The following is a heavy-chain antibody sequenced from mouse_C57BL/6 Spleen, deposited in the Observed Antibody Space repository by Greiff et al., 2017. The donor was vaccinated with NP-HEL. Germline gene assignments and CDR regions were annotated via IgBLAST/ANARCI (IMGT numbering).Heavy chain of an antibody. J-gene: IGHJ3*01. CDR2: IYPGSGST. CDR1: GYTFTSYW. Sequence: VQLQQPGAELVKPGASVKMSCKASGYTFTSYWITWVKQRPGQGLEWIGDIYPGSGSTNYNEKFKSKATLTVDTSSSTAYMQLSSLTSEDSAVYYCARSYGSSPSWFAYWGQGTLVTVSA. D-gene: IGHD1-1*01. CDR3: ARSYGSSPSWFAY. V-gene: IGHV1-55*01.